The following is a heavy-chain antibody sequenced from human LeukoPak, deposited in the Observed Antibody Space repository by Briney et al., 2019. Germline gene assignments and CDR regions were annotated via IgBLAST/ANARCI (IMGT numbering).Heavy chain of an antibody. CDR1: GFTFSDYY. CDR2: IYFSGST. CDR3: ARDSGSYYGGVRETGPYYFDY. J-gene: IGHJ4*02. V-gene: IGHV4-38-2*02. Sequence: GSLRLSCAASGFTFSDYYMSWIRQPPGKGLEWIGSIYFSGSTYYNPSLKSRVTISVDTSKNQFSLKLSSETAADTAVYYCARDSGSYYGGVRETGPYYFDYWGQGTLVTVSS. D-gene: IGHD1-26*01.